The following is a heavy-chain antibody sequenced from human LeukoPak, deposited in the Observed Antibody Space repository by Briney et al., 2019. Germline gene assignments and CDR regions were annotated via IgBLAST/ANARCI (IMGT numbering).Heavy chain of an antibody. V-gene: IGHV4-39*07. J-gene: IGHJ4*02. D-gene: IGHD3-10*01. CDR3: ARDRYYGSGSLDY. CDR2: IYYSGST. CDR1: GGSISSSSYY. Sequence: KPSETLSLTCTVSGGSISSSSYYWGWIRQPPGKGLEWIGSIYYSGSTYYNPSLKSRVTISIDTSKNQFSLKLSSVTAADTAVYYCARDRYYGSGSLDYWGQGTLVTVSS.